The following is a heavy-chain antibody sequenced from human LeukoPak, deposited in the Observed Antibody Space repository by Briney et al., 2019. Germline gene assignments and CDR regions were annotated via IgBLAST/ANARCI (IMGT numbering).Heavy chain of an antibody. D-gene: IGHD3-10*01. V-gene: IGHV3-53*01. CDR2: IYSGGST. Sequence: WVSVIYSGGSTYYADSVKGRFTISRDNSKNTLYLQMNSLRAEDTAVYYCARDVGFGELFWGQGTLVTVSS. J-gene: IGHJ4*02. CDR3: ARDVGFGELF.